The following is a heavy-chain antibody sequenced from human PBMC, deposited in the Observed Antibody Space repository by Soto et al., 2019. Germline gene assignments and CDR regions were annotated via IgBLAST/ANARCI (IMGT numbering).Heavy chain of an antibody. V-gene: IGHV3-30*18. CDR2: ISYDGSNK. J-gene: IGHJ4*02. D-gene: IGHD1-26*01. Sequence: GGSLRLSCAASGFTFSSYGMHWVRQAPGKGLEWVAVISYDGSNKYYADSVKGRFTISRDNSKNTLYLQMNSLRAEDTAVYYCTKTSGSHVDYFDYWGQGTLVTVSS. CDR3: TKTSGSHVDYFDY. CDR1: GFTFSSYG.